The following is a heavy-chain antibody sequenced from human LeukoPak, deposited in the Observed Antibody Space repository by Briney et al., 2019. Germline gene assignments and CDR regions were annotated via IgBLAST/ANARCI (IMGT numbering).Heavy chain of an antibody. CDR3: ARAPGGSSWYYYYYMDV. J-gene: IGHJ6*03. CDR1: GFTFSSYE. Sequence: GGSLRLSCAASGFTFSSYEMNWVRQAPGKGLEWVSYIISSGSTIYYADSVKGRFTISRDNAKNSLYLQMNSLRAEDTAVYYCARAPGGSSWYYYYYMDVWGKGTTVTVSS. D-gene: IGHD6-13*01. CDR2: IISSGSTI. V-gene: IGHV3-48*03.